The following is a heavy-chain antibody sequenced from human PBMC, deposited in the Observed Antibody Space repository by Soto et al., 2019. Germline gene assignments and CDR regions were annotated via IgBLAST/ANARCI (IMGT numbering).Heavy chain of an antibody. CDR3: ARGHYDYVWGSYRYTGNFDY. CDR2: INPNSGGT. J-gene: IGHJ4*02. D-gene: IGHD3-16*02. Sequence: ASVKVSCKASGYTFTGYYMHWVRQAPGQGLEWMGWINPNSGGTNYAQKFQGRVTMTRDTSISTAYMELSRLRSDDTAVYYCARGHYDYVWGSYRYTGNFDYCGQGTLVTVSS. CDR1: GYTFTGYY. V-gene: IGHV1-2*02.